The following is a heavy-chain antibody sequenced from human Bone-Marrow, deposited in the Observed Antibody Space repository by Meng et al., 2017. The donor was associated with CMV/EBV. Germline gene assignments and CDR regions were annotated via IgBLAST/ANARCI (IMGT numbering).Heavy chain of an antibody. CDR1: GFTFSSYA. V-gene: IGHV3-7*01. Sequence: GESLKISCAASGFTFSSYAMSWVRQAPGKGLEWVANIKQDGSEKYYVDSVKGRFTISRDNAKNSLYLQMNSLRAEDTAVYYCARDGGDAFDIWGQGTMVTVSS. CDR2: IKQDGSEK. CDR3: ARDGGDAFDI. J-gene: IGHJ3*02. D-gene: IGHD3-16*01.